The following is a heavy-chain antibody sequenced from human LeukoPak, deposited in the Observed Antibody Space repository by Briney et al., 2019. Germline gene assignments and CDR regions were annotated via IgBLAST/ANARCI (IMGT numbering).Heavy chain of an antibody. CDR2: INTGGSTT. Sequence: GGSLRLSCAASGFTFSSYWMHWVRQAPGKGLVWVSRINTGGSTTDYADSVKGRFTISRDNSKNTLYLQMNSLRAEDTAVYYCASSLAYCGGDCGDYWGQGTLVTVSS. J-gene: IGHJ4*02. D-gene: IGHD2-21*02. CDR1: GFTFSSYW. CDR3: ASSLAYCGGDCGDY. V-gene: IGHV3-74*01.